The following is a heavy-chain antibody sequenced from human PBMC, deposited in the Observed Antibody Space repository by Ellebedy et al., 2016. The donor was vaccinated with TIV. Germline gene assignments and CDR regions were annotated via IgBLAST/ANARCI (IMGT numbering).Heavy chain of an antibody. CDR3: ARLITGTTIDY. CDR2: IYYSGST. Sequence: SETLSLXCTVSGGSISSYYWGWIRQPPGKGLEWIGSIYYSGSTYYNPSLKSRVTISVDTSKNQFSLKLSSVTAADTAVYYCARLITGTTIDYWGQGTLVTVSS. CDR1: GGSISSYY. D-gene: IGHD1-20*01. V-gene: IGHV4-39*01. J-gene: IGHJ4*02.